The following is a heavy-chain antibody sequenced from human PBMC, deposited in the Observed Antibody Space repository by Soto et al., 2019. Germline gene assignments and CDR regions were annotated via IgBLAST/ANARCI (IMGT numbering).Heavy chain of an antibody. J-gene: IGHJ6*02. CDR2: IIPRFGSS. Sequence: QVQLVQSGAEVRKPGSSVKVSCKASRGSTYAITWVRQAPGQGLEWMGGIIPRFGSSNYAQKVQGRVTLTADESTSTVYMELSGLRSEDTAGYYCARNVTRLDVWGQGTTVNVSS. V-gene: IGHV1-69*12. CDR3: ARNVTRLDV. CDR1: RGSTYA. D-gene: IGHD3-10*02.